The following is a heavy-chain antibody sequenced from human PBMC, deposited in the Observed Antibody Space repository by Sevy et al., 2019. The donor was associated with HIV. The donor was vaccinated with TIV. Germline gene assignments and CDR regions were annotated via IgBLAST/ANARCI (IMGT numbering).Heavy chain of an antibody. CDR2: IRYSGST. CDR3: AGPMLTYRNGCHYLDF. Sequence: SETLSLTCTVSGASITSSGYYWGWIRQPPGKGLEWIATIRYSGSTFYNPSLRGRVTISTDTSKNQFSLDLSSMTAADTAMYYCAGPMLTYRNGCHYLDFWGQGTVVTVSS. J-gene: IGHJ4*02. V-gene: IGHV4-39*01. CDR1: GASITSSGYY. D-gene: IGHD6-19*01.